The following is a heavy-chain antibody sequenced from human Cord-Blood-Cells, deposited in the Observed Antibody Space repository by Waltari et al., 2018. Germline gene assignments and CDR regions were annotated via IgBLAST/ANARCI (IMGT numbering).Heavy chain of an antibody. CDR3: ARSGGSFSSSWYYFDY. CDR2: IIAIFGTA. CDR1: GGTFSSYA. Sequence: QVQLVQSGAEVKKPGSSVKVSCKASGGTFSSYAISWVRQAPGQGLEWMGGIIAIFGTANYAQKFQGRVTITADESTSTAYMELSSLRSEDTAVYYCARSGGSFSSSWYYFDYWGQGTLVTVSS. D-gene: IGHD6-13*01. V-gene: IGHV1-69*01. J-gene: IGHJ4*02.